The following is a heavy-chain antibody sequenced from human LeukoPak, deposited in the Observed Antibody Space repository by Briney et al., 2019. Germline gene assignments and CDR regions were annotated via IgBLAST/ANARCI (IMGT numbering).Heavy chain of an antibody. CDR3: ARVDRRAGGIDP. J-gene: IGHJ5*02. CDR1: GGSISSSSYY. Sequence: SDTLSLTCTVSGGSISSSSYYWGWIRQPPGKGLEWIGSIYYSGSTYYNPSLKSRVTISVDTSKNQFSLKLSSVTAADTAVYYCARVDRRAGGIDPWGQGTLVTVSS. D-gene: IGHD1-26*01. V-gene: IGHV4-39*07. CDR2: IYYSGST.